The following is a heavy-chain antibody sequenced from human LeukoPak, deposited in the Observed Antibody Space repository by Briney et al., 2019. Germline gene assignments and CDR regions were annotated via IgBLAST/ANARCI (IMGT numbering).Heavy chain of an antibody. V-gene: IGHV3-74*01. D-gene: IGHD3-10*01. CDR2: INNDGSTT. CDR1: GFTFSSYW. Sequence: GGSLRLSCAVSGFTFSSYWMHWVRHAPGKGLVWVSRINNDGSTTAYADSVKGRFTISRDNTKNTLYLQMNSLRADDTAVYYCTRTGSGIHYNWFDPWGQGTLVTVSS. J-gene: IGHJ5*02. CDR3: TRTGSGIHYNWFDP.